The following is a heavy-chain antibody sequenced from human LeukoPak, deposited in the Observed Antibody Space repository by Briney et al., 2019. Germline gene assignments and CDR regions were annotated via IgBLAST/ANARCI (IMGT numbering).Heavy chain of an antibody. Sequence: GGSLRLSCAASGFTFSSYSMNWVRQAPGKGLEWVSSISSSSSYIYYADSVKGRFTISRDNAKNSLYLQMNSLRAEDTAVYYCAGASSSVGWFDPWGQGTLVTVSS. CDR2: ISSSSSYI. V-gene: IGHV3-21*01. D-gene: IGHD6-6*01. CDR1: GFTFSSYS. CDR3: AGASSSVGWFDP. J-gene: IGHJ5*02.